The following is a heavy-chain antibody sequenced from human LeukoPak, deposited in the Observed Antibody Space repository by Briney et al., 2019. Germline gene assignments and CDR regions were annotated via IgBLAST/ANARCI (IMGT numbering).Heavy chain of an antibody. V-gene: IGHV1-2*02. CDR2: LNPNSGGT. D-gene: IGHD5-12*01. Sequence: ASVKVSCKASGYTFTDYYIHWVRPAPGQGLEWMGWLNPNSGGTKYAQKFQGRVIMTTDTSISTAYMEMSRLTSDDTAVYYCARDAHNGYEFHDWFDPWGQGALVTVSS. CDR1: GYTFTDYY. J-gene: IGHJ5*02. CDR3: ARDAHNGYEFHDWFDP.